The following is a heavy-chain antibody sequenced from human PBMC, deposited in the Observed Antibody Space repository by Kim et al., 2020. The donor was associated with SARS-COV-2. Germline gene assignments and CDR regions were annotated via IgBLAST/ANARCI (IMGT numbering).Heavy chain of an antibody. J-gene: IGHJ4*02. CDR3: AKDSCGGSCWSFDY. V-gene: IGHV3-30*18. D-gene: IGHD2-15*01. CDR2: ISYDGSNK. Sequence: GGSLRLSCAASGFTFSSYGMHWVRQAPGKGLEWVAVISYDGSNKYYADSVKGRFTISRDNSKNTLYLQMNSLRAEDTAVYYCAKDSCGGSCWSFDYWGQG. CDR1: GFTFSSYG.